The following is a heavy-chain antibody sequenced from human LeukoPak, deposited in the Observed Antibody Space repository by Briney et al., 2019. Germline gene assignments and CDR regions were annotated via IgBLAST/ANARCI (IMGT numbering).Heavy chain of an antibody. CDR2: MYYRGNT. J-gene: IGHJ4*02. Sequence: SETLSLTCTVSGDSISSSSYYWGWIRQPPGKGLEWIANMYYRGNTFYNPSLKSRVTISVDTSKNQFSLKLRSVTAADTAVYYCARLYGNYQNYFDYWGQGTLVTVSS. CDR1: GDSISSSSYY. V-gene: IGHV4-39*07. CDR3: ARLYGNYQNYFDY. D-gene: IGHD1-7*01.